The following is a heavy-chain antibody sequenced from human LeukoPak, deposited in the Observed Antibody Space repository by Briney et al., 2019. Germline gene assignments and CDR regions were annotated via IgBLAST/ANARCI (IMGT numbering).Heavy chain of an antibody. Sequence: SETLSLTCTVSGGSISNYFWTWIRQPPGKGLEWIGYIYYSGRTNYNPSLKSRVTISVDTSKNQFSLNLTSVTAADTAVYYCARFTPQGYGWGGYNRFDPWGQGTLVAVSS. V-gene: IGHV4-59*01. CDR1: GGSISNYF. D-gene: IGHD3-16*01. CDR3: ARFTPQGYGWGGYNRFDP. CDR2: IYYSGRT. J-gene: IGHJ5*02.